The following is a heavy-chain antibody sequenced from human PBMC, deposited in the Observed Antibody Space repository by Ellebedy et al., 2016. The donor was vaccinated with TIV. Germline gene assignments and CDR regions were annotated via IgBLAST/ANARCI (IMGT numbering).Heavy chain of an antibody. CDR2: ISGGGDRI. D-gene: IGHD1-26*01. CDR3: ARDGWVGPNDYFDY. Sequence: GESLKISXAASGSTFSGYAMSWVRQAPGKGLEWVSTISGGGDRIYNADSVLGRFTISRDNFKNTLYLQMNSLRADDTAVFYCARDGWVGPNDYFDYWGQGTLVTVSS. CDR1: GSTFSGYA. V-gene: IGHV3-23*01. J-gene: IGHJ4*02.